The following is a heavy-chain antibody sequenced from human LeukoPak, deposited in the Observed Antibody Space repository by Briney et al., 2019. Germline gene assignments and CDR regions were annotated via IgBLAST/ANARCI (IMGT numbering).Heavy chain of an antibody. CDR3: ARQHTGWYVDY. Sequence: GGSLRLSCAASGFSFSNYAMGWVRQAPGKGLEWVSGVSASGASTYSEDSVKGRFIISRDNSKNTVFLQMNSLRAEDTAVYYCARQHTGWYVDYWGQGILVTVSS. J-gene: IGHJ4*02. CDR2: VSASGAST. V-gene: IGHV3-23*01. CDR1: GFSFSNYA. D-gene: IGHD6-19*01.